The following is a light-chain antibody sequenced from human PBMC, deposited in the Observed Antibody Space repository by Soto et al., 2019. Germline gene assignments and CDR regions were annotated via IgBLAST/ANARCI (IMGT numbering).Light chain of an antibody. Sequence: EIVMTQSPVTLSVSPGERATLSCRASQSVSSDLAWYQQKPGQAPRLLIYRASTRATGIPARFSGSGSGTEFTLTINILQSEDFAVYYCQQFSNWPPLTFGQGTKVEIK. J-gene: IGKJ1*01. CDR1: QSVSSD. V-gene: IGKV3-15*01. CDR2: RAS. CDR3: QQFSNWPPLT.